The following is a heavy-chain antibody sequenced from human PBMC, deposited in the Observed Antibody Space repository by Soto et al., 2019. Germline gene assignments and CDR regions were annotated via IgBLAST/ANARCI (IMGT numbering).Heavy chain of an antibody. Sequence: QVQLVQSGAEVKKPGASVKVSCKASGYTFTSYGISWVRQAPGQGLEWMGWISAYNGNTNYAQKLQGRVTMTTDTSTSTAYMELRSLRSDDMAVYYCARVDSGYCSGGSCYSPVDYWGQGTLVTVSS. D-gene: IGHD2-15*01. J-gene: IGHJ4*02. CDR3: ARVDSGYCSGGSCYSPVDY. CDR1: GYTFTSYG. CDR2: ISAYNGNT. V-gene: IGHV1-18*03.